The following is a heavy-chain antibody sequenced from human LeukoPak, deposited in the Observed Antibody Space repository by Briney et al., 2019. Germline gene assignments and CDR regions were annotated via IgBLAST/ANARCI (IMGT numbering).Heavy chain of an antibody. CDR2: INPNSGGT. V-gene: IGHV1-2*04. CDR3: ARAAGSSWHYGMDV. Sequence: ASVKVSCKASGYTFTDYYMHWVRQAPGQGLEWMGWINPNSGGTNYAQKFQGWVTMTRDTSISTAYMELSRLRSDDTAVYYCARAAGSSWHYGMDVWGQGTTVTVSS. CDR1: GYTFTDYY. J-gene: IGHJ6*02. D-gene: IGHD6-13*01.